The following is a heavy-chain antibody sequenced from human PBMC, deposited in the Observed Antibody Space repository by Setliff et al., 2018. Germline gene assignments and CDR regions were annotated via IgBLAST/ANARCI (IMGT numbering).Heavy chain of an antibody. CDR3: AKGGGDWDNQHYVYDI. V-gene: IGHV3-11*01. J-gene: IGHJ3*02. CDR2: IASNGYFT. Sequence: PGESLKISCAASGFAFGDHYTSWIRQAPGKGLEWLAYIASNGYFTDYADAVKGRFVISRDNSQNPLHLQINGLRVEDTAEYYCAKGGGDWDNQHYVYDIWGQGTMVTVSS. CDR1: GFAFGDHY. D-gene: IGHD2-21*02.